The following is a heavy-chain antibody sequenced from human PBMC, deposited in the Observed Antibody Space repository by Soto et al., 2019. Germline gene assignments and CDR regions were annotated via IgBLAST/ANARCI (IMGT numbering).Heavy chain of an antibody. V-gene: IGHV4-31*03. D-gene: IGHD2-2*01. CDR3: AREIVVVSAGMRRPLLGYANWFDP. J-gene: IGHJ5*02. Sequence: QVQLQESGPGLVKPSQTLSLTCTVSGGSISSGGYYWSWIRQHPGKGLEWIGYIYYSGSTYYNPSLESRLTISVETFKNQVSQKLSSVTAADAAVYYCAREIVVVSAGMRRPLLGYANWFDPWGQGTLVTVSS. CDR2: IYYSGST. CDR1: GGSISSGGYY.